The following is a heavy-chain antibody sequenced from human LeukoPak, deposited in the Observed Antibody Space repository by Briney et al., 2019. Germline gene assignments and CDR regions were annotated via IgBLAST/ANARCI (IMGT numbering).Heavy chain of an antibody. D-gene: IGHD2-2*01. V-gene: IGHV1-46*01. J-gene: IGHJ4*02. CDR3: ARDLMYCDTMSCYDGDFDY. Sequence: ASVKVSCKASGYTFTSYYMHWVRQAPGQGLGWMGIINPSGGSTSYAQKFQGRVTMTRDTSTSTVYMELRSLRSDDTAIYYCARDLMYCDTMSCYDGDFDYWGQGTPVTVSS. CDR2: INPSGGST. CDR1: GYTFTSYY.